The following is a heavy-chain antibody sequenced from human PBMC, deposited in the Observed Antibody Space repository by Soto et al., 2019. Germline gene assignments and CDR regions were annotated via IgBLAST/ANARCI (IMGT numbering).Heavy chain of an antibody. CDR3: TTDQSAVAGYSPYYYYGMDV. CDR2: IKSKTDGGTT. Sequence: EVQLVESGGGFVKPGGSLRLSCAASGFTFSNAWMNWVRQAPGKGLEWVGRIKSKTDGGTTDYAAPVKGRFTISRDDSKNTLYLQMNSLKTEDTAVYYCTTDQSAVAGYSPYYYYGMDVWGQGTTVTVSS. D-gene: IGHD6-19*01. V-gene: IGHV3-15*07. J-gene: IGHJ6*02. CDR1: GFTFSNAW.